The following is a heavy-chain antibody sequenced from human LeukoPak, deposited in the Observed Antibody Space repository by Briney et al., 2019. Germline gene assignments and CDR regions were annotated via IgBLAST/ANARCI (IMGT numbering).Heavy chain of an antibody. Sequence: SETLSLTCAVSGGSINTHYWNWIRQPPGKELEWIGYIYESRATNYNPSLGSRITISTGTSKNEFSLKLTSVTAADTAVYYCARGGDSSGHFDYWGQGILVTVSS. V-gene: IGHV4-59*11. CDR2: IYESRAT. CDR1: GGSINTHY. CDR3: ARGGDSSGHFDY. D-gene: IGHD3-22*01. J-gene: IGHJ4*02.